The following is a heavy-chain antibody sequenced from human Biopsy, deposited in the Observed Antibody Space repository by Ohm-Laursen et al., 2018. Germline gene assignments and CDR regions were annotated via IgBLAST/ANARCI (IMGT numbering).Heavy chain of an antibody. CDR1: GGSLSSYS. CDR3: ARHDRSGYWGLDY. J-gene: IGHJ4*02. D-gene: IGHD3-22*01. V-gene: IGHV4-4*08. Sequence: SETLSLTCTVSGGSLSSYSWSWIRQPAGKGLEWLAYIFSSGRTNYNPSLKSRIIVSVDTSKNQLSLKVPSVTATDTAMYYCARHDRSGYWGLDYWGQGALVTVSA. CDR2: IFSSGRT.